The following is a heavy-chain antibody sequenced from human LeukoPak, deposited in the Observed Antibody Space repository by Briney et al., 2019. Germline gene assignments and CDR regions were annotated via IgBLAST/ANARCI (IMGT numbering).Heavy chain of an antibody. Sequence: PGGSLRLSCAASGFTFSSYWMSWVRQAPGKGLEWVANIKQDGSEKYYVDSVKGRFTISRDNAKNSLYLQMNSLRAEDTAVYYCASVRLVIRFLEWLSAGYFDYWGQGTLVTVSS. CDR2: IKQDGSEK. D-gene: IGHD3-3*01. V-gene: IGHV3-7*01. J-gene: IGHJ4*02. CDR3: ASVRLVIRFLEWLSAGYFDY. CDR1: GFTFSSYW.